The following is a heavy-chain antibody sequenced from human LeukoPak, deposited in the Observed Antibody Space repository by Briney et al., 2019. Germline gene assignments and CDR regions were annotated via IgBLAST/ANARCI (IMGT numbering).Heavy chain of an antibody. D-gene: IGHD2-2*01. Sequence: GGSLRLFCAASGFTFDDYGMSWVRQAPGKGLEWVSGINWNGGSTGYADSVKGRFTISRDNAKNSLYLQMNSLRAEDTALYYCARSNEDIVVVPAAMFDYWGQGTLVTVSS. CDR2: INWNGGST. CDR1: GFTFDDYG. CDR3: ARSNEDIVVVPAAMFDY. V-gene: IGHV3-20*04. J-gene: IGHJ4*02.